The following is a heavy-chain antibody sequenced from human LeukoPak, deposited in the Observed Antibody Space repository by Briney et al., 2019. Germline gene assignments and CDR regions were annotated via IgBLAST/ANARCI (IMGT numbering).Heavy chain of an antibody. J-gene: IGHJ4*02. D-gene: IGHD1-26*01. Sequence: ASVKVSCKASGYRFPSYGISWVRQAPGQGLEWMGWISVYNGNTKYAQKFQGRVTMTTDTSTSTAYMEVRSLRSDDTAVYYCARCLGVTTREGHPDYWGQGTLVTVSS. V-gene: IGHV1-18*01. CDR3: ARCLGVTTREGHPDY. CDR2: ISVYNGNT. CDR1: GYRFPSYG.